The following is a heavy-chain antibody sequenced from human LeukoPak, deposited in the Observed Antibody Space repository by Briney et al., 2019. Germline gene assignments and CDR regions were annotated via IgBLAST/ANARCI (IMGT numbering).Heavy chain of an antibody. CDR2: ISGSGGST. J-gene: IGHJ4*02. V-gene: IGHV3-23*01. CDR1: EFTFNNYA. D-gene: IGHD1-7*01. CDR3: AKDREGTIADYFDY. Sequence: QAGGSLILSCAASEFTFNNYAMSWVRQAPGKGLEWVSGISGSGGSTYYADSVKGRFTISRDNSKNTLYLQMNSLRGEDTAVYYCAKDREGTIADYFDYWGQGTLVTVSS.